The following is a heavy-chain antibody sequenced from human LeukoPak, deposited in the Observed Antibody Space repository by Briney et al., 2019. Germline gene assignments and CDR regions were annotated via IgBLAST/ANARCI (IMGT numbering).Heavy chain of an antibody. Sequence: GGSLRLSCAASGFTFNIYSMNWVRQAPGKGLEWISYITSNLATIRYAESVRGRFTISRDNAGKSLFLHMNSLRDDDTAVYYCARSVEGHFDYWGQGTLVTVSS. CDR2: ITSNLATI. CDR3: ARSVEGHFDY. D-gene: IGHD2-21*01. J-gene: IGHJ4*02. CDR1: GFTFNIYS. V-gene: IGHV3-48*02.